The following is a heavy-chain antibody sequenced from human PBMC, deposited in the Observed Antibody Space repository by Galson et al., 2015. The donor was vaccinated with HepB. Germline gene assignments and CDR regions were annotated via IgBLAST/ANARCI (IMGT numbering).Heavy chain of an antibody. J-gene: IGHJ2*01. V-gene: IGHV3-23*01. CDR2: ISGSGGST. D-gene: IGHD2-2*01. CDR1: GFTFSSYA. CDR3: AKDFSGFVVVPGWYFDL. Sequence: LRLSCAASGFTFSSYAMSWVRQAPGKGLEWVSAISGSGGSTYYADSVKGRFTISRDNSKNTLYLQMNSLRAEDTAVYYCAKDFSGFVVVPGWYFDLWGRGTLVTVSS.